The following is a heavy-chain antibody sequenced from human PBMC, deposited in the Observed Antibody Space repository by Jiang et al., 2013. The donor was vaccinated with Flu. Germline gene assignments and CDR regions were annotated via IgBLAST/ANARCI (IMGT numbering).Heavy chain of an antibody. D-gene: IGHD2-15*01. CDR3: ARNHYSGGSCYMGPAGWYFDY. CDR1: GGTFSSYA. V-gene: IGHV1-69*04. J-gene: IGHJ4*02. Sequence: GAEVKKPGSSVKVSCKASGGTFSSYAISWVRQAPGQGLEWMGRIIPILGIANYAQKFQGRVTITADKSTSTAYMELSSLRSEDTAVYYCARNHYSGGSCYMGPAGWYFDYWGQGTLVTVSS. CDR2: IIPILGIA.